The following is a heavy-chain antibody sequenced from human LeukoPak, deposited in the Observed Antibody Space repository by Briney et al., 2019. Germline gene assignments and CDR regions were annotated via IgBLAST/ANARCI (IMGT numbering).Heavy chain of an antibody. CDR1: GFTFSTYA. CDR3: AKVVQYTASTGTGLDY. Sequence: GGSLRLSCAASGFTFSTYAMTWVRQAPGKGLEWVSGIRGSGDSTYYADSVKGRFTISRDNSKNTLYLQMNNLRAEDTAIYYCAKVVQYTASTGTGLDYWGQGTLVTVSS. CDR2: IRGSGDST. J-gene: IGHJ4*02. D-gene: IGHD6-13*01. V-gene: IGHV3-23*01.